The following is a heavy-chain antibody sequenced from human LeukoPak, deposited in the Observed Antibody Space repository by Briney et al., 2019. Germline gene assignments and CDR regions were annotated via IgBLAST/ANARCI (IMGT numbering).Heavy chain of an antibody. D-gene: IGHD4-11*01. J-gene: IGHJ4*02. CDR3: ARSGGGCDLQV. V-gene: IGHV3-7*01. CDR1: GFNFSRYW. Sequence: GGSLRLSCAASGFNFSRYWMSWVRQAPGEGLEWVANIKQGGSEKYYVDSVKGRFTISRDNAKNSLYPQMNSLRAEDTAVYYCARSGGGCDLQVWGQGALVTVSS. CDR2: IKQGGSEK.